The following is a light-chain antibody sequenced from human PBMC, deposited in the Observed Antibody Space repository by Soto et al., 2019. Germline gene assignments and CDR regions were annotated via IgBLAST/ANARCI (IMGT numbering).Light chain of an antibody. J-gene: IGKJ5*01. CDR3: QQYGNSPLVT. Sequence: EIVLTQSPGTLSLSPRERATLSCRASQSVSSSYLAWYQQKPGQAPRLLIYGASSRAAGIPDRFSGSGSGTDFTLTISRLEPEDFEGYYCQQYGNSPLVTFGQGTRLEIK. CDR1: QSVSSSY. V-gene: IGKV3-20*01. CDR2: GAS.